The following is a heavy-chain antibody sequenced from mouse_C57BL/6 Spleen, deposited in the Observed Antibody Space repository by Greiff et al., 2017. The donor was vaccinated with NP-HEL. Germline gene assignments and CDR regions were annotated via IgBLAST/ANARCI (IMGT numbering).Heavy chain of an antibody. D-gene: IGHD1-1*01. Sequence: EVQVVESGAELVKPGASVKLSCTASGFNIKDYYMHWVKQRTEQGLEWIGRIDPEDGETKYAPKFQGKATITADTSSNTAYLQLSSLTSEDTAVYYCAKNYGSSPRYFDVWGTGTTVTVSS. CDR2: IDPEDGET. CDR3: AKNYGSSPRYFDV. V-gene: IGHV14-2*01. CDR1: GFNIKDYY. J-gene: IGHJ1*03.